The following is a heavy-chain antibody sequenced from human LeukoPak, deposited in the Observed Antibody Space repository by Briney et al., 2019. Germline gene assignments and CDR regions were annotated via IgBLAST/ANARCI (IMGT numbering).Heavy chain of an antibody. CDR1: GFAISTYY. CDR2: IKQDGSEN. J-gene: IGHJ4*02. CDR3: AREKYCTTAPSYVGVQFDY. D-gene: IGHD2-8*01. Sequence: GGSLRLSCAASGFAISTYYMTWVRQAPGKGLEWVAGIKQDGSENYYVESVKGRFTISRDNSKNSLYLQMNSPRAEDTAVYFCAREKYCTTAPSYVGVQFDYWGQGTLVPVS. V-gene: IGHV3-7*01.